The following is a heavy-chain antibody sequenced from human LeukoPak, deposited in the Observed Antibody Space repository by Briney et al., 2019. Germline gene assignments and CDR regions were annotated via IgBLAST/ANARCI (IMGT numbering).Heavy chain of an antibody. CDR2: ISSSGYI. Sequence: GGSLRLSCAASGFTFSSDNMNWVRQAPGKGLEWVSCISSSGYIYYADSVKGRFSISRDNAKKILYLQMNSLRAEDTAVYYCARVRGDSSGYYYFNWFDPWGQGALVTVSS. CDR1: GFTFSSDN. CDR3: ARVRGDSSGYYYFNWFDP. V-gene: IGHV3-21*01. D-gene: IGHD3-22*01. J-gene: IGHJ5*02.